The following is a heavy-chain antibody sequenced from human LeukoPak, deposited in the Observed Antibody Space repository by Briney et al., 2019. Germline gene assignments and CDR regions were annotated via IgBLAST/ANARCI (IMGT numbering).Heavy chain of an antibody. CDR2: IYTSGST. Sequence: SETLSLTYTVSGGSISSYYWSWIRQPAGKGLEWIGRIYTSGSTNYNPSLKSRVTMSVDTSKNQFSLKLSSVTAADTAVYYCARDPYGYCSGGSCYSDYYGMDVWGQGTTVTVSS. D-gene: IGHD2-15*01. CDR1: GGSISSYY. J-gene: IGHJ6*02. V-gene: IGHV4-4*07. CDR3: ARDPYGYCSGGSCYSDYYGMDV.